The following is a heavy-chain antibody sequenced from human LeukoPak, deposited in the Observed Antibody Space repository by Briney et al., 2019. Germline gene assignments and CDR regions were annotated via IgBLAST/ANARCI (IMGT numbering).Heavy chain of an antibody. CDR1: GGSISSYY. D-gene: IGHD3-16*02. CDR3: ARGWGSSRGRLGS. V-gene: IGHV4-4*09. Sequence: SETLSLTCTVSGGSISSYYWSWIRQPPGKGLEWIGYIYTSGSTNYNPSLKSRVTISVDTSKNQFSLKLSSVTAADTAVYCARGWGSSRGRLGSWGQGTLVTVS. J-gene: IGHJ1*01. CDR2: IYTSGST.